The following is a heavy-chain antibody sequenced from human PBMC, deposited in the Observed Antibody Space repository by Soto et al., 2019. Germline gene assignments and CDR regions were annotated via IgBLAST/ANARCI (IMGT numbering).Heavy chain of an antibody. CDR1: GGSISIYY. CDR3: AGQDPYDSSGYGYYFDY. CDR2: IYYSGST. Sequence: PSETLSLTCTVSGGSISIYYWSWIRQPPGKGLEWIGYIYYSGSTNYNPSLKSRVTISVDTSKNQFSLKLSSVTAADTAVYYCAGQDPYDSSGYGYYFDYWGQGTLVTVSS. V-gene: IGHV4-59*01. D-gene: IGHD3-22*01. J-gene: IGHJ4*02.